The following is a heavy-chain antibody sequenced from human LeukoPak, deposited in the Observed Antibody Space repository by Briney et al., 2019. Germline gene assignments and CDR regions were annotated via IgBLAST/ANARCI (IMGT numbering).Heavy chain of an antibody. D-gene: IGHD1-14*01. CDR3: ARVRLTGSSYYYYMDV. CDR1: GGSISSSSYY. V-gene: IGHV4-39*07. J-gene: IGHJ6*03. Sequence: SETLSLTCTVSGGSISSSSYYWGWVRQPPGKGLEWIGSMSYSGATYYNPSLRSRVTISLDTSKNQFSLKLTSVTAADTAMYYCARVRLTGSSYYYYMDVWGNGTTATVSS. CDR2: MSYSGAT.